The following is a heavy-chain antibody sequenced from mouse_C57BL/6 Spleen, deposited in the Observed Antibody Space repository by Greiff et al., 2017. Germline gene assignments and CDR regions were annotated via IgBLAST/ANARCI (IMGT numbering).Heavy chain of an antibody. CDR1: GYTFTDYE. V-gene: IGHV1-15*01. CDR2: IDPETGGT. Sequence: QVHVKQSGAELVRPGASVTLSCKASGYTFTDYEMHWVKQTPLHGLEWIGAIDPETGGTAYNQKFKGKAILTADKSSSTAYMELRSLTSEDSAVYYCTREVYGNHDGYCDVWGTGTTVTVSS. CDR3: TREVYGNHDGYCDV. D-gene: IGHD2-10*02. J-gene: IGHJ1*03.